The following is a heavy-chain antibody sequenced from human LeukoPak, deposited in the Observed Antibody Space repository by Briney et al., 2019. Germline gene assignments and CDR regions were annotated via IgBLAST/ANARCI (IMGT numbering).Heavy chain of an antibody. V-gene: IGHV3-30-3*01. Sequence: GRSLRLSCAASGFTFSSYAMHWVRQAPGEGLEWVAVISYDGSNKYYADSVKGRFTISRDNSKNTLYLQMNSLRAEDTAVYYCAREYSNNRYYYYGMDVWGQGTTVTVSS. CDR3: AREYSNNRYYYYGMDV. CDR1: GFTFSSYA. D-gene: IGHD4-11*01. J-gene: IGHJ6*02. CDR2: ISYDGSNK.